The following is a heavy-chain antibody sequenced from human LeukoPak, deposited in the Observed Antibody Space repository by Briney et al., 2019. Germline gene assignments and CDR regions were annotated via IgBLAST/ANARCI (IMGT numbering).Heavy chain of an antibody. CDR1: GFTVSSNY. V-gene: IGHV3-66*01. D-gene: IGHD3-10*01. CDR3: ARTSSVRGPRVDY. J-gene: IGHJ4*02. Sequence: GGSLRLSCAASGFTVSSNYMSWVRQAPGKGLEWVSVIYSGGSTYYADSVKGRFTISRDNSKNTLYLQMNSLRAEDTAVYYCARTSSVRGPRVDYWGQGTLVTVSS. CDR2: IYSGGST.